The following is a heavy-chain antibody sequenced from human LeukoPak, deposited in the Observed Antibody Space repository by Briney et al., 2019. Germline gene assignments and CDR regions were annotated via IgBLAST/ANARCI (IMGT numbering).Heavy chain of an antibody. J-gene: IGHJ4*02. Sequence: PPETLSLTCTVSGGPISSYYWSWIRQPPGKGLEWIGYIYYSGSTNYNPSLKSRVTISVDTSKNQFSLKLSSVTAADTAVYYCASWGYGSGSYYDYWGQGTLVTVSS. CDR1: GGPISSYY. CDR3: ASWGYGSGSYYDY. D-gene: IGHD3-10*01. CDR2: IYYSGST. V-gene: IGHV4-59*12.